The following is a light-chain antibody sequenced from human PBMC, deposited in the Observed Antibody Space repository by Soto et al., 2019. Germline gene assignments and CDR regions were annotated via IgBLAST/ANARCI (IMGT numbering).Light chain of an antibody. CDR3: QQTSAFPRT. CDR2: GAS. Sequence: DIQMTQSPSXVXASVGYRXTITCRASRDISNSLAWYQQTPGKAPKLLLRGASSLHRGVPSRFSGGGAGTEFTLTISSLQPEDFATYYCQQTSAFPRTFGQGTKVDIK. CDR1: RDISNS. J-gene: IGKJ2*01. V-gene: IGKV1-12*01.